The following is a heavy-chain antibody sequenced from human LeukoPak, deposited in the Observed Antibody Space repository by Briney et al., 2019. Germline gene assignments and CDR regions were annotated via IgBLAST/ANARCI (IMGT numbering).Heavy chain of an antibody. J-gene: IGHJ4*02. Sequence: PSETLSLTCTVSGGSISSGNYYWVWIRQPPGKGLVWSGSLYYSGTTYYNPSLRSRVTMSVETSKNQFSLKLSSVTAADTAVYYCARGVAGSYSDYWGQGTLVTVSS. D-gene: IGHD6-19*01. CDR3: ARGVAGSYSDY. CDR2: LYYSGTT. V-gene: IGHV4-39*01. CDR1: GGSISSGNYY.